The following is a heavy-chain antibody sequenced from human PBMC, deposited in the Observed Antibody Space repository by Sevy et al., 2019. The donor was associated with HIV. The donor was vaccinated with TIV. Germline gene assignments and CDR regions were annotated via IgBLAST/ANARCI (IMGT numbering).Heavy chain of an antibody. V-gene: IGHV3-23*01. D-gene: IGHD3-22*01. CDR3: AKDQDYYDSSGYYYAIDY. J-gene: IGHJ4*02. Sequence: GGSLRLSCAASGFTFSSYAMSWVRQSPGKGLEWVSAISGSGGSTYYADSVKGRFTISRDNSKNTLYLQMNSLRAEDTAVYYCAKDQDYYDSSGYYYAIDYWGQGTLVTVSS. CDR2: ISGSGGST. CDR1: GFTFSSYA.